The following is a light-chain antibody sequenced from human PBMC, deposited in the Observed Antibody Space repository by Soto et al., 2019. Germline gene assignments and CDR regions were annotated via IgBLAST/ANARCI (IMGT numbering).Light chain of an antibody. V-gene: IGLV3-1*01. Sequence: SSELTQPPSVSVSPGQTASIACSGDKLGNKYACWYQQKPGQSPVLVIYQDTKRPSGIPERFSGSNSGNTATLTISVTQAMDEADYYCQAWDSGTAHVIFGGGTKLTVL. CDR2: QDT. CDR3: QAWDSGTAHVI. J-gene: IGLJ2*01. CDR1: KLGNKY.